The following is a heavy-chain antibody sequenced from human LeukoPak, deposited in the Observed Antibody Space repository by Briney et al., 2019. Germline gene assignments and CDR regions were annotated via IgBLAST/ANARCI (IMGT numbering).Heavy chain of an antibody. J-gene: IGHJ4*02. CDR3: AREALGYCSGGSCGGRVDY. CDR2: IYYSGST. D-gene: IGHD2-15*01. CDR1: GGSISSGGYY. Sequence: SETLSLTCTVSGGSISSGGYYWSWIRQHPGKGLEWFGYIYYSGSTYYNPSLKSRVTISVDTSKNQFSLKLSSVTAADTAVYYCAREALGYCSGGSCGGRVDYWGQGTLVTVSS. V-gene: IGHV4-31*03.